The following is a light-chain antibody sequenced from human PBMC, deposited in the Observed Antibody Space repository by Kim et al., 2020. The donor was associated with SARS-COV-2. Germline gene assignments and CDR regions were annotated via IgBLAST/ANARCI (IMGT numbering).Light chain of an antibody. CDR1: QGISNS. CDR3: QQYHSTPWT. J-gene: IGKJ1*01. Sequence: DIQMTQSPSSLSASVGDRVIITCRASQGISNSLAWYLQNPGKAPKLLVYAAYKLQSGVPSRFSGSGSGTDYTLTINSLQPEDFATYYCQQYHSTPWTFGQGTKVDIK. V-gene: IGKV1-NL1*01. CDR2: AAY.